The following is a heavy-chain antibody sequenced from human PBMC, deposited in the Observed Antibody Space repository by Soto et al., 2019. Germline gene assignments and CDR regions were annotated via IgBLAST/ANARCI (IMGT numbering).Heavy chain of an antibody. CDR3: ASSSFSHCTNGVCYVFVDFDC. CDR2: IYTSGST. CDR1: GGSISSYY. Sequence: SETLSLTCTVSGGSISSYYWSWIRQPAGKGLEWIGRIYTSGSTNYNPSLKSRVTMSVDTSKNQFSLKLSSVTAADTAVYYCASSSFSHCTNGVCYVFVDFDCWGQGTLVTVSS. J-gene: IGHJ4*02. V-gene: IGHV4-4*07. D-gene: IGHD2-8*01.